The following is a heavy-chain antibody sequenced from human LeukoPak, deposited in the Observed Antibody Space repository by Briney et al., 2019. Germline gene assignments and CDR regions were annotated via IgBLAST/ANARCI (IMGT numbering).Heavy chain of an antibody. CDR2: INHSGGT. J-gene: IGHJ4*02. CDR1: GGSFSDYY. D-gene: IGHD3-22*01. V-gene: IGHV4-34*01. Sequence: PSETLSLTCAVYGGSFSDYYWTWIRQPSGKGLEWIGEINHSGGTNHNPSLKSRVTISVDTSKNQFSLKLSSVTAADTAVYYCARLSYYDLDYWGQGTLVTVSS. CDR3: ARLSYYDLDY.